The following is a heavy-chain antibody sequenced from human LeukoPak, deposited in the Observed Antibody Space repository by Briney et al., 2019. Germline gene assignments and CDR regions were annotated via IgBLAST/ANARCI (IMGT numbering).Heavy chain of an antibody. J-gene: IGHJ4*02. CDR2: IYYSGST. V-gene: IGHV4-39*01. Sequence: PSRTLSPTCALSAGSISSSSYYWGWIRQPPGKGLEWIGSIYYSGSTYYNPSLKSRVTISVDTSKNQFSLKLSSVTAADTAVYYCARHVFDNFDYWARETWSPSPQ. CDR3: ARHVFDNFDY. CDR1: AGSISSSSYY. D-gene: IGHD3-9*01.